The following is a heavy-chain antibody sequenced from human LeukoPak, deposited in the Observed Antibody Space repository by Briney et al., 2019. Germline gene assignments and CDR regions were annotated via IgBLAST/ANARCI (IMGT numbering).Heavy chain of an antibody. CDR1: GFTFSSYW. J-gene: IGHJ6*02. CDR3: ARDDYGSGSYYNSPSTDYYYGMDV. CDR2: IKQDGSEK. Sequence: PGGSLRLSCAASGFTFSSYWMSWVRQAPGKGLEWVANIKQDGSEKYYVDSVKGRFTISRDNAKNSLYLQMNSLRAEDTAVYYCARDDYGSGSYYNSPSTDYYYGMDVWGQGTTVTVSS. D-gene: IGHD3-10*01. V-gene: IGHV3-7*03.